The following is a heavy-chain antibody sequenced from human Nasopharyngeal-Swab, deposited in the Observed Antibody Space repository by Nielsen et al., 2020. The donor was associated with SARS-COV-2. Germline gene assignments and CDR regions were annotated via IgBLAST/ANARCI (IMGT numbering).Heavy chain of an antibody. J-gene: IGHJ4*02. CDR1: GFTFSSYV. Sequence: GGSLRLSCAASGFTFSSYVMHWVRQAPGKGLEWVAVISYDGSNKYYADSVKGRFTISRDNSKNTLYLQMNSLRAEDTAVYYCASSLTTHIDYWGQGTLVTVSS. CDR2: ISYDGSNK. D-gene: IGHD4-11*01. V-gene: IGHV3-30-3*01. CDR3: ASSLTTHIDY.